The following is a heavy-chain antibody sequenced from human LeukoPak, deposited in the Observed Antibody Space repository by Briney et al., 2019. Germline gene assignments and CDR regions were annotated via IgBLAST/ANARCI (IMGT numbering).Heavy chain of an antibody. Sequence: SETLSLTCTVSGRSISSISYYWGWIRQPPGRGLEWNWSIYYSGITYYNPSLKSRVTISVDTSKNQFSLKLSSVTAADTAVYYCARHPLGDAFDYWGQGTLVTVSS. CDR1: GRSISSISYY. D-gene: IGHD3-10*01. J-gene: IGHJ4*02. CDR3: ARHPLGDAFDY. V-gene: IGHV4-39*01. CDR2: IYYSGIT.